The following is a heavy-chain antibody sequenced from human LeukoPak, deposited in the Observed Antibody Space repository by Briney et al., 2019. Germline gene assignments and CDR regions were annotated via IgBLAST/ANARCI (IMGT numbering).Heavy chain of an antibody. CDR3: ARDTGAAVANLEFDY. V-gene: IGHV3-33*01. J-gene: IGHJ4*02. D-gene: IGHD6-19*01. Sequence: GGSLRLSCAASGFTFSSYGMHWVRQAPGKGREWVAVIWYDGSNKYYADSVKGRFTISRDNSKSTLYLQMNSLRAEDTAVYYCARDTGAAVANLEFDYWGQGTLVTVSS. CDR2: IWYDGSNK. CDR1: GFTFSSYG.